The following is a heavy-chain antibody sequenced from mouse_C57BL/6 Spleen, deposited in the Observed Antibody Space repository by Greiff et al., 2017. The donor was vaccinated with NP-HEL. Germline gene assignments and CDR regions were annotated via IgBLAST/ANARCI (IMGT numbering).Heavy chain of an antibody. J-gene: IGHJ2*01. Sequence: QVHVKQPGAELVRPGSSVKLSCKASGYTFTSYWMHWVKQRPIQGLEWIGNIDPSDSETHYNQKFKDKATLTVDKSSSTAYMQLSSLTSEDSAVYYCARGGTTVNWGQGTTLTVSS. CDR3: ARGGTTVN. CDR1: GYTFTSYW. CDR2: IDPSDSET. D-gene: IGHD1-1*01. V-gene: IGHV1-52*01.